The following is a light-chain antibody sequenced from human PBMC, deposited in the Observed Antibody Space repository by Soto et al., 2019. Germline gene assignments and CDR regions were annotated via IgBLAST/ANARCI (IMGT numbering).Light chain of an antibody. V-gene: IGLV1-40*01. J-gene: IGLJ3*02. CDR1: NSNLGAGYD. CDR3: QAYDDSLTAFV. Sequence: QSVLTQPPSVSGAPGQRVTISCTGNNSNLGAGYDVHWYQQLPGAAPKLVVFGNRNRPSGVPERFSGSKSGTSASLAITGLRAEDGVDYYCQAYDDSLTAFVFGGGTKVTVL. CDR2: GNR.